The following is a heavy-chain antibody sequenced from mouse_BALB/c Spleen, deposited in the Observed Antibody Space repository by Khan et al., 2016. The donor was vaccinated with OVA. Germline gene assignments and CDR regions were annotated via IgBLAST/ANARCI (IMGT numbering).Heavy chain of an antibody. CDR2: ISYSGST. V-gene: IGHV3-2*02. J-gene: IGHJ4*01. CDR3: ARSFYYYYAYAMDY. D-gene: IGHD2-4*01. Sequence: EVQLQESGPGLVKPSQSLSLTCTVTGFSITSDYAWNWIRQFPGNKLEWMGYISYSGSTSYNPSLKSRISFTRDTSKNRFFLQLISVTTEDTATYYCARSFYYYYAYAMDYWGQGTSVTVSS. CDR1: GFSITSDYA.